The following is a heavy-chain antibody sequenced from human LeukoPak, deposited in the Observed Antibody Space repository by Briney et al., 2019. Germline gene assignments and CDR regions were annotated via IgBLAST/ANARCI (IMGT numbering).Heavy chain of an antibody. CDR3: ARLTPLDFMDV. CDR1: GGSISSGGYS. J-gene: IGHJ6*02. CDR2: IYHSGST. V-gene: IGHV4-30-2*01. Sequence: SETLSLTCAVSGGSISSGGYSWSWIRQPPGKGLEWIGYIYHSGSTYYNPSLKSRVTIPVDRSKNQFSLKLSSVTAADTAVYYCARLTPLDFMDVWGQGTTVTVSS.